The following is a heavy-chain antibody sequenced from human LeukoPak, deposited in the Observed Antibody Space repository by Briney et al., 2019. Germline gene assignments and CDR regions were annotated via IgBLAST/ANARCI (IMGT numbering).Heavy chain of an antibody. V-gene: IGHV3-48*03. CDR3: ARDGSSWPDYYYGMDV. CDR1: GFTFSSYE. CDR2: ISSSGSTI. D-gene: IGHD6-13*01. J-gene: IGHJ6*02. Sequence: GGSLRLSCAASGFTFSSYEMSWVRQAPGKGLEWVSYISSSGSTIYYADSVKGRFTISRDNAKNSLYLQMNSLRAEDTAVYYCARDGSSWPDYYYGMDVWGQGTTVTVSS.